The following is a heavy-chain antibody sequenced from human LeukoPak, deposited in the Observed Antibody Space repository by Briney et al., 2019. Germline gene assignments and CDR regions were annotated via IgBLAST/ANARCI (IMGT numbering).Heavy chain of an antibody. CDR1: GYTFTSYG. D-gene: IGHD3-10*01. J-gene: IGHJ4*02. CDR3: ARGWGEWFGESLDY. Sequence: ASVKVSCKASGYTFTSYGISWVPQATGQELEWMGWMNPNSGNTGYAQKFQGRVTMTRNTSISTAYMELSSLRSEDTAVYYCARGWGEWFGESLDYWGQGTLVTVSS. V-gene: IGHV1-8*02. CDR2: MNPNSGNT.